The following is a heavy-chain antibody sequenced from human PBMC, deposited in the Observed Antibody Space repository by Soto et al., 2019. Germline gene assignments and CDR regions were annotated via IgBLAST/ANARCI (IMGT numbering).Heavy chain of an antibody. V-gene: IGHV3-21*01. D-gene: IGHD6-13*01. J-gene: IGHJ6*02. Sequence: GGSLRLSCAASGFTFSSYSMNWVRQAPGKGLEWVSSISSSSSYIYYADSVKGRFTISRDNAKNSLYLQMNSLRAEDTAVYYCARDPRSSWPLYYYYGMDVWGQGTTVTVSS. CDR3: ARDPRSSWPLYYYYGMDV. CDR1: GFTFSSYS. CDR2: ISSSSSYI.